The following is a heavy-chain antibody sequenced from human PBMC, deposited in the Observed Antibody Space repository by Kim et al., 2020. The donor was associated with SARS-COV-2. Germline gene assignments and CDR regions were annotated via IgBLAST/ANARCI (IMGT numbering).Heavy chain of an antibody. CDR3: ASRRYTGTYYYFDY. D-gene: IGHD1-26*01. V-gene: IGHV3-74*01. J-gene: IGHJ4*02. CDR2: INSDGGTT. Sequence: GGFLRLSCAASGFTFSSYWMHWVRQAPGKGLVWVSRINSDGGTTSYADSVKGRFTISRDNAKSTLYLQMNSLRAEDTAVYYCASRRYTGTYYYFDYWGQGTLVTVSS. CDR1: GFTFSSYW.